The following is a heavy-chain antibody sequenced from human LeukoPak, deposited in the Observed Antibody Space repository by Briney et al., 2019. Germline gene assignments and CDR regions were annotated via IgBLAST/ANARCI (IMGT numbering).Heavy chain of an antibody. D-gene: IGHD3-22*01. CDR3: AKGPHYDSSGYHFDY. CDR1: GFTFSSYA. Sequence: GGSLRLSCAASGFTFSSYAMSWVRQAPGKGLEWVSAISGSGGSTYYADSVKGRFTISRDDSKNTLYLQMNSLRAEDTAVYYCAKGPHYDSSGYHFDYWGQGTLVTVSS. J-gene: IGHJ4*02. V-gene: IGHV3-23*01. CDR2: ISGSGGST.